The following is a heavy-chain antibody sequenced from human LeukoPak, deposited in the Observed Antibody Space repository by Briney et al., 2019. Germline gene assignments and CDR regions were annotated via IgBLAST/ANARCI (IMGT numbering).Heavy chain of an antibody. V-gene: IGHV1-24*01. D-gene: IGHD3-22*01. CDR3: ARAGDEYDSSGYYYY. Sequence: ASVKVSCKVSGYTLTELSMHWVRQAPGKGLEWMGGFDPEDGETIYAQKFRGRVTMTEDTFTDTAYMELSSLRSEDTAVYYCARAGDEYDSSGYYYYWGQGTLVTVSS. CDR1: GYTLTELS. J-gene: IGHJ4*02. CDR2: FDPEDGET.